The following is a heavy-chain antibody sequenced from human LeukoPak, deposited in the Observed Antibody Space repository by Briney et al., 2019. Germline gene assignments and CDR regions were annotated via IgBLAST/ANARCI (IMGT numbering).Heavy chain of an antibody. D-gene: IGHD2-21*01. CDR3: ARGGDPLTPFDY. J-gene: IGHJ4*02. CDR1: GGSISSGGYS. V-gene: IGHV4-30-2*01. CDR2: INHSGST. Sequence: PSETLSLTCAVSGGSISSGGYSWSWIRQPPGKGLEWIGYINHSGSTYYNPSLKSRVTISVDRSKNQFSLKLSSVTAADTAVYYCARGGDPLTPFDYWGQGTLVTVSS.